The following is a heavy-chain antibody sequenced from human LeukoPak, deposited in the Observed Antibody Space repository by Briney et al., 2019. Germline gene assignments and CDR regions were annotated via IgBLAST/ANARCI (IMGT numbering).Heavy chain of an antibody. CDR2: ISASGSNI. Sequence: PGGSLRLSCAASGFPLSSYSINWFRQAPGQGLEWVAYISASGSNIYYVDSVKGRFTVSRDNPKSSLFLQMNSPRAEDTAVYYCARVKGSYFDYWGQGALVTVSS. CDR1: GFPLSSYS. V-gene: IGHV3-48*01. D-gene: IGHD2-15*01. CDR3: ARVKGSYFDY. J-gene: IGHJ4*02.